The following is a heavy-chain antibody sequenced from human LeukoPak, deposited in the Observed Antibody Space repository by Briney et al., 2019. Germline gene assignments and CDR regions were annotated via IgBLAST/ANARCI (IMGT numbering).Heavy chain of an antibody. V-gene: IGHV4-34*01. Sequence: PSETLSLTCAVYGGSFSGYYWSWIRQPPGKGLEWIGSIYNSGSTYYNPSLKSRVTISVDMSKNQFSLKLSSVTAADTAVYYCARGKGVYYDFWSGGPYYYYYMDVWGKGTTVTVSS. CDR2: IYNSGST. CDR3: ARGKGVYYDFWSGGPYYYYYMDV. D-gene: IGHD3-3*01. CDR1: GGSFSGYY. J-gene: IGHJ6*03.